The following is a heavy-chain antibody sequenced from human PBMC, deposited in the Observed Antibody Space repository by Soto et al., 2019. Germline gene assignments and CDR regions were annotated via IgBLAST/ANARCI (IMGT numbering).Heavy chain of an antibody. Sequence: GGSLRLSCAASGFTFSSYGMHWVRQAPGKGLEWVAVISYDGSNKYYADSVKGQFTISRDNSKNTLYLQMNSLRAEDTAVYYCAKGLRRAARTYYYYYGMDVWGQGTTVTVSS. V-gene: IGHV3-30*18. J-gene: IGHJ6*02. CDR1: GFTFSSYG. CDR3: AKGLRRAARTYYYYYGMDV. D-gene: IGHD6-6*01. CDR2: ISYDGSNK.